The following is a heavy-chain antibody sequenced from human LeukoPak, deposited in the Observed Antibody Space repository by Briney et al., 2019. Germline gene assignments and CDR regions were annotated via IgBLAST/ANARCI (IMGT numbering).Heavy chain of an antibody. CDR2: IYYSGST. CDR3: ARAPGIAVAGRMDY. Sequence: SETLSLTCTVSGGSISSSSYYWGWIRQPPGKGLEWIGSIYYSGSTYYNPSLKSRVTISVDTSKNQFSLKLSSVTAADTAVYYCARAPGIAVAGRMDYWGQGTLVTVSS. CDR1: GGSISSSSYY. D-gene: IGHD6-19*01. V-gene: IGHV4-39*01. J-gene: IGHJ4*02.